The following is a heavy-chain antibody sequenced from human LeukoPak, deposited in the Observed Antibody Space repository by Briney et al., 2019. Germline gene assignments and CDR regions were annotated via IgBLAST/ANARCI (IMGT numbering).Heavy chain of an antibody. J-gene: IGHJ6*03. D-gene: IGHD3-10*01. CDR2: ISSSSSYI. CDR1: GFTFSSYS. Sequence: GGSLRLSCAASGFTFSSYSMNWVRQAPGKGLEWVSSISSSSSYIYYADSVKGRFTISRDNAKNSLYLQMNSLRAEDTAVYYCARGRSGSYYISVRQRGYYYYMDVWGKGTTVTVSS. V-gene: IGHV3-21*01. CDR3: ARGRSGSYYISVRQRGYYYYMDV.